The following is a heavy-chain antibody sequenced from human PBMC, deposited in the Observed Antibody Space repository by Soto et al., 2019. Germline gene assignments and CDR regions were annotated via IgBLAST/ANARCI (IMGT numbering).Heavy chain of an antibody. Sequence: SETVSLILVVYGSSDSGDCWSWIRQPPGKGLEWIGEINHSGSTNYNPSLKSRVTISVDTSKNQFSLKLSSVTAADTAVYYCARRGEQWLVRYFDYWGQGTLVTVSS. D-gene: IGHD6-19*01. CDR3: ARRGEQWLVRYFDY. V-gene: IGHV4-34*01. CDR2: INHSGST. CDR1: GSSDSGDC. J-gene: IGHJ4*02.